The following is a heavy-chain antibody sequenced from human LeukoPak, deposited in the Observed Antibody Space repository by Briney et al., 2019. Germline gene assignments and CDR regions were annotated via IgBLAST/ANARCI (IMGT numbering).Heavy chain of an antibody. Sequence: SETLSLTCTVSGGSISSSSYYWGWIRQPPGKGLEWIGETNHSGSTNYNPSLKSRVTISVDTSKNQFSLKLSSVTAADTAVYYCARSEDYGDYVIPYARPWWFDPWGQGTLVTVSS. D-gene: IGHD4-17*01. CDR1: GGSISSSSYY. CDR3: ARSEDYGDYVIPYARPWWFDP. V-gene: IGHV4-39*07. J-gene: IGHJ5*02. CDR2: TNHSGST.